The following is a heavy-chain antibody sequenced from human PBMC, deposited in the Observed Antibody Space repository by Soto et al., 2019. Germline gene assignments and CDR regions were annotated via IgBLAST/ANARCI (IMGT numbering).Heavy chain of an antibody. D-gene: IGHD2-21*02. CDR2: ITSDGKSK. CDR1: GFNFSNHW. Sequence: GGSLRLSCAASGFNFSNHWMHWVRQRPAEGLVWVSRITSDGKSKAYAESVKGRFAISRDNAKNTLYLQMNGLTAEDTAVYYCARESGDWPLNWFDPWGQGTLVTV. CDR3: ARESGDWPLNWFDP. V-gene: IGHV3-74*01. J-gene: IGHJ5*02.